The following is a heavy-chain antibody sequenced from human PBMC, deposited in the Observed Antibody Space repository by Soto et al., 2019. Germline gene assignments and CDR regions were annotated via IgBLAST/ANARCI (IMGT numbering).Heavy chain of an antibody. CDR3: ARYPYTSYCSDGSCSYDAFDI. J-gene: IGHJ3*02. CDR1: GGTFSSYT. D-gene: IGHD2-15*01. CDR2: IIPILGIA. V-gene: IGHV1-69*02. Sequence: GASVKVSCKASGGTFSSYTISWVRQAPGQGLEWMGRIIPILGIANYAQKFQGRVTITADKSTSTAYMELSSLRSEDTAVYYCARYPYTSYCSDGSCSYDAFDIWGQGTVVTVSS.